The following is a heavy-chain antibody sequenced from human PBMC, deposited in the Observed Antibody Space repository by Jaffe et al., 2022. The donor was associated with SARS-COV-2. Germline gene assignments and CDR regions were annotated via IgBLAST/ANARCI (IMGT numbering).Heavy chain of an antibody. Sequence: QVQLVQSGAEVKKPGASVKVSCKASGYTFTGYYMHWVRQAPGQGLEWMGWINPNSGGTNYAQKFQGWVTMTRDTSISTAYMELSRLRSDDTAVYYCAREEGLGNYYYYYGMDVWGQGTTVTVSS. CDR2: INPNSGGT. V-gene: IGHV1-2*04. CDR1: GYTFTGYY. CDR3: AREEGLGNYYYYYGMDV. J-gene: IGHJ6*02. D-gene: IGHD6-19*01.